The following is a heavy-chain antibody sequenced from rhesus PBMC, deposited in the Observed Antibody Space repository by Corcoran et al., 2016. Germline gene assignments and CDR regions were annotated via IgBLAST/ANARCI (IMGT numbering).Heavy chain of an antibody. Sequence: EVQLVQSGAEVKRPGESLRISCKTSGYSFTSSWISWVRQMPGKGLEWMRILYPGESDTTYNPSGQGHVTISADKSISTTYLQWSSLKASDTATYYCAKDRTSLTNRFDVWGPGVLVTVSS. CDR1: GYSFTSSW. V-gene: IGHV5S1*01. CDR3: AKDRTSLTNRFDV. D-gene: IGHD4-11*01. CDR2: LYPGESDT. J-gene: IGHJ5-1*01.